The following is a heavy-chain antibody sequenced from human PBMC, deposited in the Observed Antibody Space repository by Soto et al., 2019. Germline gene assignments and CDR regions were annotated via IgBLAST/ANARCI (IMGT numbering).Heavy chain of an antibody. CDR2: IYYSGST. CDR3: ARGLGYGTYYYYGMDV. CDR1: GGSISSYY. Sequence: SETLSLTCTVSGGSISSYYWSWIRQPPGKGLEWIGYIYYSGSTNYNPSLKTRVTISVDTSKNQFSLKLSSVTAADTAVYYCARGLGYGTYYYYGMDVWGQGTTVTV. V-gene: IGHV4-59*01. J-gene: IGHJ6*02. D-gene: IGHD5-18*01.